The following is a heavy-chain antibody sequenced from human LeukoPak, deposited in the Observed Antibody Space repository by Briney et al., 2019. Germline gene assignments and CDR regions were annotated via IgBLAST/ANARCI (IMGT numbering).Heavy chain of an antibody. Sequence: ASVKVSCKASGYTFTSYGISWVRQAPGQGLEWMGWISAYNGNTNYAQKLQGRVTMTTDTSTSTAYMELRSLRSDDTAVYYCARYVVVAATRDYYYYYGMDVWGQGTTVTVSS. J-gene: IGHJ6*02. CDR2: ISAYNGNT. CDR1: GYTFTSYG. CDR3: ARYVVVAATRDYYYYYGMDV. V-gene: IGHV1-18*01. D-gene: IGHD2-15*01.